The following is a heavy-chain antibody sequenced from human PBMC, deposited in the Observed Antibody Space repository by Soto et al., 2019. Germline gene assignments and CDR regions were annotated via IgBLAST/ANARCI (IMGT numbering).Heavy chain of an antibody. V-gene: IGHV3-30*18. CDR3: AKNSQQMGTYYYYYGLDV. J-gene: IGHJ6*02. D-gene: IGHD6-13*01. Sequence: GGSLRLSCAASGFTFSNYGMHWVRQSPGKGLEWVAVMSYDGSNKYYADSVKGRFTISRDNSKNTLYLQMNSLRVEDTAVYYCAKNSQQMGTYYYYYGLDVWGQGTTVTVSS. CDR2: MSYDGSNK. CDR1: GFTFSNYG.